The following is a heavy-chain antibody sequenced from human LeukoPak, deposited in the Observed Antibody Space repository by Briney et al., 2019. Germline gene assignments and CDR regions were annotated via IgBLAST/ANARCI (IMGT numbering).Heavy chain of an antibody. J-gene: IGHJ4*02. Sequence: GGSLRLSCATAGFTFSNYGMHWVRQAPGKGLEWVAVISYDGSNKYYADSVKGRFTISRDNSKNTLYLQMNSLRPEDAAVYYCANLPLWGQGTLVTVSS. V-gene: IGHV3-30*18. CDR1: GFTFSNYG. CDR3: ANLPL. CDR2: ISYDGSNK.